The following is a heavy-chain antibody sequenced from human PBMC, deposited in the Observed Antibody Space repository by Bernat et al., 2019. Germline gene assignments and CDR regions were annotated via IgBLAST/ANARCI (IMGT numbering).Heavy chain of an antibody. CDR3: ARLPGTLWPRPYYFDY. Sequence: QVQLVQSGLEVKRTGTSVKVSCKASGYTFTTYGISWVRQAPGQGLEWMGWISAYNGNTNYAQKLQGRVTMTTDTSTSTAYMELRSLRSDDTAVYYCARLPGTLWPRPYYFDYWGQGTLVTVSS. CDR1: GYTFTTYG. V-gene: IGHV1-18*01. J-gene: IGHJ4*02. CDR2: ISAYNGNT.